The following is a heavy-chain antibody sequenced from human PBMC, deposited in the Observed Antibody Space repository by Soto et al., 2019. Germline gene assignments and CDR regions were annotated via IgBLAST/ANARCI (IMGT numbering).Heavy chain of an antibody. J-gene: IGHJ6*03. Sequence: ASVKVSCKASGYTFTSYDINWVRQATGQGLEWMGWMNPNSGNTGYAQKFQGRVTMTRNTSISTAYMELSSLRSEDRAVYYCARVWSDYTVYYYNYRDVWGKGTRVTVS. CDR3: ARVWSDYTVYYYNYRDV. D-gene: IGHD3-3*01. CDR2: MNPNSGNT. V-gene: IGHV1-8*01. CDR1: GYTFTSYD.